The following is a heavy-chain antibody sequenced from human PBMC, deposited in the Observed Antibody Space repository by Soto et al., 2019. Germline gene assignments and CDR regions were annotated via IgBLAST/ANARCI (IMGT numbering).Heavy chain of an antibody. CDR1: GGTFSSYT. Sequence: GASVKVSCKASGGTFSSYTISWVRQAPGQGLEWMGRIIPILGIANYAQKFQGRVTITADKSTSTAYMELSSLRSEDTAVYYCARVDEGYDFWSGYSHFDYWGQGILVTVSS. D-gene: IGHD3-3*01. CDR2: IIPILGIA. J-gene: IGHJ4*02. CDR3: ARVDEGYDFWSGYSHFDY. V-gene: IGHV1-69*02.